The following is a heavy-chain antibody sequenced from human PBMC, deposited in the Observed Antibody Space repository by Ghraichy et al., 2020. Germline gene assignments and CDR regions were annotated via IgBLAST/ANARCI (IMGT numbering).Heavy chain of an antibody. CDR1: GGSISSSPYY. V-gene: IGHV4-39*07. Sequence: SQTLSLTCTVSGGSISSSPYYWGWIRQPPGKGLEWIGSIYSSGSTYYNPSLESRVPLSLDKAKTQFSLSLTSVTAADTAVYYCATETPVEMARVYFDYWGQGTRVTVSS. J-gene: IGHJ4*02. D-gene: IGHD5-24*01. CDR3: ATETPVEMARVYFDY. CDR2: IYSSGST.